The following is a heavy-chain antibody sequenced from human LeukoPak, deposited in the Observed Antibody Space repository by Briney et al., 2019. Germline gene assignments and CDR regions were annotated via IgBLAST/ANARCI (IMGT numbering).Heavy chain of an antibody. CDR2: ISAYNGNT. D-gene: IGHD3-3*01. V-gene: IGHV1-18*01. Sequence: ASVKVSCKASGYTFTSYGISWVQQAPGQGLEWMGWISAYNGNTNYAQKLQGRVTMTTDTSTSTAYMELRSLRSDDTAVYYCARGGFRFLEWYYYMDVWGKGTTVTVSS. CDR3: ARGGFRFLEWYYYMDV. CDR1: GYTFTSYG. J-gene: IGHJ6*03.